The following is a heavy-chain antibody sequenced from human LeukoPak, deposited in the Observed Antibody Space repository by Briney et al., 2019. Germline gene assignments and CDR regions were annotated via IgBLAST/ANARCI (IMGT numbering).Heavy chain of an antibody. J-gene: IGHJ4*02. Sequence: PSETLSLTCAVSGGSISSYHWSWIRQPPGKGLEWIGFIYYSGSTNYNPSLKSRVIISVDTSKNQISLKLSSVTAADTAVYYCAREVAGIQLFDYWGQGTLVTVSS. CDR1: GGSISSYH. V-gene: IGHV4-59*01. D-gene: IGHD5-18*01. CDR3: AREVAGIQLFDY. CDR2: IYYSGST.